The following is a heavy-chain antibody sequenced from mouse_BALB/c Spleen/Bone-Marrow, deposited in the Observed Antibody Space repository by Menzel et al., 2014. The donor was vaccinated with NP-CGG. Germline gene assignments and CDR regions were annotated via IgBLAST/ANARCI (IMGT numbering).Heavy chain of an antibody. CDR1: GFSLTTYD. CDR3: IRDLDY. J-gene: IGHJ2*01. Sequence: VQLVESGPGLVAPSQSLSITCTVSGFSLTTYDIGWIRQSPGKGLEWLGVIWTGGGTNYNSAFMSRLSITKDNSRSQVFLKMNSLQTDDTAIYYCIRDLDYWGQGTTLTVSS. CDR2: IWTGGGT. V-gene: IGHV2-9-2*01.